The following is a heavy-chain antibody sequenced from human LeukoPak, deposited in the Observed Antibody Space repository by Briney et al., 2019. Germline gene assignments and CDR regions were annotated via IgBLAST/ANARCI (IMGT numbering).Heavy chain of an antibody. Sequence: SETLSLTCTVSGGSISGSYWSWIRQPARKGLEWIGRIYTSGTTNCNPSLKSRVTMSVDTSKNQFSLKLSSVTAADTAVYYCARVVLGDWFDPWGQGTLVTVSS. D-gene: IGHD3-16*01. J-gene: IGHJ5*02. V-gene: IGHV4-4*07. CDR2: IYTSGTT. CDR1: GGSISGSY. CDR3: ARVVLGDWFDP.